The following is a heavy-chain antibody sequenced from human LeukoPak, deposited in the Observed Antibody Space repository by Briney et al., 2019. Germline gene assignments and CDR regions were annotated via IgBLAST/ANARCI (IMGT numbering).Heavy chain of an antibody. J-gene: IGHJ4*02. CDR1: GFTFDDYA. Sequence: PGGSLRLSCAASGFTFDDYAMHWVRQAPGKGLEWVSLIGWDGGSTYYVDSVKGRFTISRDNSKNSLYLQMNSLRAEDTALYYCAKERFEYSGSPILDYRGQGTLVTVSS. CDR3: AKERFEYSGSPILDY. D-gene: IGHD6-6*01. CDR2: IGWDGGST. V-gene: IGHV3-43D*03.